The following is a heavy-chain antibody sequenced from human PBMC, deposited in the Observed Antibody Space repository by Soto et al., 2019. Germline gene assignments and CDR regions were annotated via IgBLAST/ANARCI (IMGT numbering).Heavy chain of an antibody. J-gene: IGHJ5*02. CDR2: TYYRSKWYN. D-gene: IGHD2-15*01. CDR1: GDSVSSNSAA. Sequence: KQSPTLSLTCAISGDSVSSNSAAWNWIRQSPSRGLEWLGRTYYRSKWYNDYAVSVKSRITINPDTSKNQFSLQLNSVTPEDTAVYYCARESRLHPEIIVGHWFDPWGQGTLVTVSS. CDR3: ARESRLHPEIIVGHWFDP. V-gene: IGHV6-1*01.